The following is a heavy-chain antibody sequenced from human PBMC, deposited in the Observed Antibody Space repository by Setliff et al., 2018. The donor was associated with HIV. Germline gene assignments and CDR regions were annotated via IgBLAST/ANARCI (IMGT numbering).Heavy chain of an antibody. J-gene: IGHJ4*02. CDR1: GGSISNYY. CDR2: ISYTGTT. D-gene: IGHD3-22*01. V-gene: IGHV4-59*01. CDR3: ARHVARFDYDTGSYYVSHFDY. Sequence: SETLSLTCTVSGGSISNYYWSWIRQPPGKGLEWIGYISYTGTTKYNPSLKSRVTISVDTSKNQFSVRLSSVSAADTAVYFCARHVARFDYDTGSYYVSHFDYWGQGTQVTVSS.